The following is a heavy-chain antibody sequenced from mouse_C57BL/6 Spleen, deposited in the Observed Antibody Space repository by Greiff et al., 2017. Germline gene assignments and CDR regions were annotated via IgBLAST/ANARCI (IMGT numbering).Heavy chain of an antibody. CDR3: AKGIYYYGSSLLAMDY. J-gene: IGHJ4*01. D-gene: IGHD1-1*01. CDR2: IWSGGST. V-gene: IGHV2-2*01. CDR1: GFSLTRYG. Sequence: QVQLQQSGPGLVQPSQSLSITCTVSGFSLTRYGVHWVRQSPGKGLEWLGVIWSGGSTDYNAAFISRLSISKDNSKSQVFFKMNSLQADDTAIYYCAKGIYYYGSSLLAMDYWGQGTSVTVSS.